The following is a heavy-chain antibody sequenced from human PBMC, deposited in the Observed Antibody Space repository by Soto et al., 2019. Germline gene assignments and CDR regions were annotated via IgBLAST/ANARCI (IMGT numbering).Heavy chain of an antibody. CDR3: ARGSAGFRSGYGSASFDY. V-gene: IGHV4-34*01. Sequence: SETLSLTCAVYGGSFSGYYWSWIRQPPGKGLEWIGEINHSGSTNYNPSLKSRVTISVDTSKNQFSPKLSSVTAADTAVYYCARGSAGFRSGYGSASFDYWGQGTLVTVSS. J-gene: IGHJ4*02. CDR1: GGSFSGYY. D-gene: IGHD3-3*01. CDR2: INHSGST.